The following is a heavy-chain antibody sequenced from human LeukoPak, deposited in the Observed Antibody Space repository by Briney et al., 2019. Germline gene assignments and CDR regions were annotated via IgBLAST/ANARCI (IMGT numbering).Heavy chain of an antibody. J-gene: IGHJ4*02. CDR3: ARDSSSWKQRSWHYFDY. CDR2: ISSSGSTI. D-gene: IGHD6-13*01. CDR1: GFTFSDYY. Sequence: GGSLRLSCAASGFTFSDYYMSWIRQAPGKGLEWVSYISSSGSTIYYADSVKGRFTISRDNAKNSLYLQMNSLRAEDTAVYYCARDSSSWKQRSWHYFDYWGQGTLVTVSS. V-gene: IGHV3-11*04.